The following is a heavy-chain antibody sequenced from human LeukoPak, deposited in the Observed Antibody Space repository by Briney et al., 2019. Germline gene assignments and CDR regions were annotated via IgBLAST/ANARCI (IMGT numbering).Heavy chain of an antibody. J-gene: IGHJ4*02. CDR1: GGTFSSYD. Sequence: GASVKVSCRASGGTFSSYDINWVRQATGQGLEWMGWMNPNSGNTGYAQKFQGRVTITRNTSISTAYMELSSLRSEDTAVYYCARGAAGNWNYFDYWGQGTLVTVSS. CDR3: ARGAAGNWNYFDY. CDR2: MNPNSGNT. D-gene: IGHD6-13*01. V-gene: IGHV1-8*03.